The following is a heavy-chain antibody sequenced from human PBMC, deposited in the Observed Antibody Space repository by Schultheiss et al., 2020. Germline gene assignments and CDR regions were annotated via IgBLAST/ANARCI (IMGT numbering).Heavy chain of an antibody. J-gene: IGHJ4*02. CDR2: INHSGST. D-gene: IGHD1-7*01. CDR1: GGSISSYY. V-gene: IGHV4-34*01. CDR3: VRHSEELYKHFDY. Sequence: SQTLSLTCTVSGGSISSYYWSWIRQPPGKGLEWIGEINHSGSTNYNPSLKSRVTISVDPSKNHFSLNLNSVTAADTAVYYCVRHSEELYKHFDYWGQGTLVTVSS.